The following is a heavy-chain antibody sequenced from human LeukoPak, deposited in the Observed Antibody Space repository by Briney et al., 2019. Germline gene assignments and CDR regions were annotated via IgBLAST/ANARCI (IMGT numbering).Heavy chain of an antibody. Sequence: PSETLSLTCTVSGGSISSYYWSWVRQPPGKGLEWIGYIYYSGSTNYNPSLKSRVTISVDTTKNQFSLKLSSVTAADTAVYYCAKSGHSSTFDYWGQGTLVTVSS. V-gene: IGHV4-59*01. J-gene: IGHJ4*02. CDR3: AKSGHSSTFDY. D-gene: IGHD6-13*01. CDR1: GGSISSYY. CDR2: IYYSGST.